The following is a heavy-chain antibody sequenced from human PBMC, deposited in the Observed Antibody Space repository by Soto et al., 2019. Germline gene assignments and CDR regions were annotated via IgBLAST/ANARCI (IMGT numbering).Heavy chain of an antibody. V-gene: IGHV3-30-3*01. D-gene: IGHD6-13*01. CDR2: ISYDGSNK. CDR1: GFTFSSYA. J-gene: IGHJ6*02. Sequence: GGSLRLSCAASGFTFSSYAMHWVRQAPGKGLEWVAVISYDGSNKYYADSVKGRFTISRDNSKNTLYLQTNSLRAEDTAVYYCARGYSSSWSTTYYYYYYGMDVWGQGNTVTVSS. CDR3: ARGYSSSWSTTYYYYYYGMDV.